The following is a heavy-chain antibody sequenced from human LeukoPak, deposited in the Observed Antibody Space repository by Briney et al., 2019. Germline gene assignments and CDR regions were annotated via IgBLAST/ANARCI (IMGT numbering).Heavy chain of an antibody. CDR2: ISSSSSYI. D-gene: IGHD6-6*01. V-gene: IGHV3-21*01. CDR3: ARDAGRPYSSSSDVDY. Sequence: GGSLRLSCAASGFTFSSYSMNWVRQAPGKGLEWVSSISSSSSYIYYADSVKGRFTISRDNAENSLYLQMNSLRAEDTAVYYCARDAGRPYSSSSDVDYWGQGTLVTVSS. J-gene: IGHJ4*02. CDR1: GFTFSSYS.